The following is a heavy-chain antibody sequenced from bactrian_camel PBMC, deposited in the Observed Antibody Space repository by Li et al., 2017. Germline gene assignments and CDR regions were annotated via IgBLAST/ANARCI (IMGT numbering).Heavy chain of an antibody. CDR2: IHTGGDI. CDR3: AASRYGGPWLETRTYNY. Sequence: HVQLVESGGGSVQAGGSLRLSCAASGNTYTSSCMGWFRQAPGKDREDREGVAAIHTGGDISYADSVKGRFTISRGHADNIWFLQMNGLKPEDTGTYYCAASRYGGPWLETRTYNYWGPGTQVTVS. J-gene: IGHJ4*01. D-gene: IGHD6*01. V-gene: IGHV3S53*01. CDR1: GNTYTSSC.